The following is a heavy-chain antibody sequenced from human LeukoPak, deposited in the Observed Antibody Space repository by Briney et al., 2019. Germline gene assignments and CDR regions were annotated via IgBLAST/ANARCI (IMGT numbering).Heavy chain of an antibody. CDR3: VRDRYEEGGFWSGFSSVAYYYYGMDV. CDR1: GYTFTSYY. J-gene: IGHJ6*02. CDR2: INPSGGST. D-gene: IGHD3-3*01. V-gene: IGHV1-46*01. Sequence: GASVKVSCKASGYTFTSYYMHWVRQAPGQGLEWMGIINPSGGSTSYAQKLQGRVTMTTDTSTSTAYMELRSLRSDDTAVYYCVRDRYEEGGFWSGFSSVAYYYYGMDVWGQGTTVTVSS.